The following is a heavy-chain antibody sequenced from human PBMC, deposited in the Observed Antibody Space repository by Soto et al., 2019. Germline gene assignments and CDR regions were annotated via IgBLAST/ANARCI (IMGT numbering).Heavy chain of an antibody. CDR1: GYSISSGYY. Sequence: SETLSLTCAVSGYSISSGYYWGWIRQPPGKGLEWIGSIYHSGSTYYNPSLKSRVTISVDTSKNQFSLKLSSVTAADTAVYYCARSGSGWYGNWFDPWGQGTLVTVSS. CDR3: ARSGSGWYGNWFDP. V-gene: IGHV4-38-2*01. CDR2: IYHSGST. D-gene: IGHD6-19*01. J-gene: IGHJ5*02.